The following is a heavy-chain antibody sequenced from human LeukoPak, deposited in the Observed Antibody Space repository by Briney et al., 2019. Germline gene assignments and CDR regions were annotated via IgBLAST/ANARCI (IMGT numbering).Heavy chain of an antibody. J-gene: IGHJ4*02. V-gene: IGHV1-8*01. CDR1: GYTFTSYD. CDR3: ARGPPIELSGPYYFDY. D-gene: IGHD1-1*01. Sequence: GASVRVSCKASGYTFTSYDINWVRQATGQGLEWMGWMNPNSGSTGYAQKFQGRVTMTRNTSISTAYMELSSLRSEDTAVYYCARGPPIELSGPYYFDYWGQGTLVTVSS. CDR2: MNPNSGST.